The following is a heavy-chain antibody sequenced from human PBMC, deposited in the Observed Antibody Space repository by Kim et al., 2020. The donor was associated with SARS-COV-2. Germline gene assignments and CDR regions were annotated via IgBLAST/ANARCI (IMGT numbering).Heavy chain of an antibody. V-gene: IGHV3-33*06. CDR2: IWYDGSNK. Sequence: GGSLRVSCAASGFTFSSYGMHWVRQAPGKGLEWVAVIWYDGSNKYYADSVKGRFTISRDNSKNTLYLQMNSLRAEDTAVYYCAKGPPLNYYGSGSYLGYYYFGMDVWGQGTTVTVSS. J-gene: IGHJ6*02. CDR1: GFTFSSYG. CDR3: AKGPPLNYYGSGSYLGYYYFGMDV. D-gene: IGHD3-10*01.